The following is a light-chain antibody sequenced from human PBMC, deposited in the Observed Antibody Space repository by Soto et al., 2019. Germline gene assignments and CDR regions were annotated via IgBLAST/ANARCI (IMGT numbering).Light chain of an antibody. CDR2: GAS. J-gene: IGKJ1*01. V-gene: IGKV3-20*01. CDR3: QQYGDSPQT. Sequence: DIVLTQSPGTLSLSPGERGTLSCRASQSVSGSFLAWYQQRPGQAPRLLIYGASTRATGISARFSGSGSGTEFTLTISSLQSEDCGVYYCQQYGDSPQTFGQGTKVDI. CDR1: QSVSGSF.